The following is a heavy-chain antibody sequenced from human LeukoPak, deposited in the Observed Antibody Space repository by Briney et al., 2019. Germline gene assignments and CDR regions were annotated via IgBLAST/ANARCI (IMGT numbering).Heavy chain of an antibody. V-gene: IGHV4-59*01. Sequence: PSETLSLTCTVSGGSISSYYWSWIRQPPGKGLEWIGYIYYSGSTNYNPALKSQVTISVDTSKNQFSLKLSSVTAADTDVYYCARSYDSSGYVPPYYFDYWGQGTLVTVSS. CDR1: GGSISSYY. CDR2: IYYSGST. J-gene: IGHJ4*02. CDR3: ARSYDSSGYVPPYYFDY. D-gene: IGHD3-22*01.